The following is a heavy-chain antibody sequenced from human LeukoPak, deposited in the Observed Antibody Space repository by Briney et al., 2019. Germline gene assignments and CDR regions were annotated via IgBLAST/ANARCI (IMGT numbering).Heavy chain of an antibody. V-gene: IGHV1-24*01. Sequence: ASVKVSCKVSGYTLTELSMHWVRQAPGKGREWMGGFDPEDGETIYAQKFQGRVTMTEDTSTDTAYMELSSLRSEDTAVYYCATESGSSHPFDYWGQGTLVTVSS. J-gene: IGHJ4*02. CDR1: GYTLTELS. CDR2: FDPEDGET. CDR3: ATESGSSHPFDY. D-gene: IGHD1-26*01.